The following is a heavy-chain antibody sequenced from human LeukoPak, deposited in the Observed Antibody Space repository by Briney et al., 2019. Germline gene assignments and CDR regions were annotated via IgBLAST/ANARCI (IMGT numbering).Heavy chain of an antibody. CDR3: ARKAGGSTQYSSSSRGDYYYYYYMDV. Sequence: SETLSLTCAVYGGSFSGYYWSWIRQPPGKGLEWIGEINHSGSTNYNTSLKSRVTISVDTSKNQFSLKLSSVTAADTAVYYCARKAGGSTQYSSSSRGDYYYYYYMDVWGKGTTVTVSS. CDR2: INHSGST. CDR1: GGSFSGYY. V-gene: IGHV4-34*01. J-gene: IGHJ6*03. D-gene: IGHD6-6*01.